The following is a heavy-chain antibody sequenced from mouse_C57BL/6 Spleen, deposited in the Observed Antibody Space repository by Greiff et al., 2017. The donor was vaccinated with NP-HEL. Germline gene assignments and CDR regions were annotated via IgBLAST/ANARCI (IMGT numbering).Heavy chain of an antibody. CDR2: INPYNGGT. CDR3: ARSLYYDYDVGYFDY. Sequence: EVQLQQSGPVLVKPGASVKMSCKASGYTFTDYYMNWVKQSHGKSLEWIGVINPYNGGTSYNQKFKGKATLTVDKSSSTAYMELNSLTSEDSAVYYCARSLYYDYDVGYFDYWGQGTTLTVSS. V-gene: IGHV1-19*01. CDR1: GYTFTDYY. J-gene: IGHJ2*01. D-gene: IGHD2-4*01.